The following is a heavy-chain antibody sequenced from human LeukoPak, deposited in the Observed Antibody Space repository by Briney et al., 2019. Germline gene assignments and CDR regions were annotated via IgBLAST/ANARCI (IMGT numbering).Heavy chain of an antibody. CDR2: ISSSGSTI. Sequence: PGGSLRLSCAASGFTVSSNYMNWVRQAPGKGLEWVSYISSSGSTIYYADSVKGRFAISRDNAKKSLYLQMDSLRAEDTAVYYRARDGGDYGSGSYYAYWGQGTLVTVSS. D-gene: IGHD3-10*01. V-gene: IGHV3-48*03. CDR3: ARDGGDYGSGSYYAY. J-gene: IGHJ4*02. CDR1: GFTVSSNY.